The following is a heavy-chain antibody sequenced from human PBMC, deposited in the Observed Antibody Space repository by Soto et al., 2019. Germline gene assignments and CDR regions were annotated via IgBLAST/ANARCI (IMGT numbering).Heavy chain of an antibody. V-gene: IGHV3-30-3*01. J-gene: IGHJ4*02. D-gene: IGHD3-3*01. CDR2: ISYDGSNK. Sequence: GGSLRLSCAASGFTFSSYAMHWVRQAPGKGLEWVAVISYDGSNKYYADSVKGRFTISRDNSKNTLYLQMNSLRAEDTAVYYCARDHRYYDFWSGYSPALYYFDYWGQGTLVTVSS. CDR3: ARDHRYYDFWSGYSPALYYFDY. CDR1: GFTFSSYA.